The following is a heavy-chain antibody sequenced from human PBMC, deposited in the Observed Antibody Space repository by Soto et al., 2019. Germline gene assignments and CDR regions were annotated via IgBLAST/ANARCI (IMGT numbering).Heavy chain of an antibody. D-gene: IGHD5-12*01. CDR3: ARKYSGYDLAYFDY. J-gene: IGHJ4*02. CDR2: ISSSSSYI. CDR1: GFTFSSYS. V-gene: IGHV3-21*01. Sequence: EVQLVESGGGLVQPGGSLRLSCAASGFTFSSYSMNWVRQAPGKGLEWVSSISSSSSYIYYADSVKGRFTISRDNAKNSLDLQMNSRRAEDTAVYYCARKYSGYDLAYFDYWGQGTLVTVSS.